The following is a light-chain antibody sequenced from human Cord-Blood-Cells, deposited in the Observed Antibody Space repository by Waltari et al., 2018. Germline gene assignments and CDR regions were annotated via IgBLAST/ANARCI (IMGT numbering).Light chain of an antibody. CDR2: DVS. Sequence: QSALTQPASVSGSPGQSITISCTGTSSDVGGYHYVSWYQQHPGKAPKLMIYDVSNRPSGVSNRFSGSKSGNTASLTISGLQAEDEADYYCSSYTSSSHAVFGGGTQLTVL. CDR3: SSYTSSSHAV. J-gene: IGLJ7*01. V-gene: IGLV2-14*01. CDR1: SSDVGGYHY.